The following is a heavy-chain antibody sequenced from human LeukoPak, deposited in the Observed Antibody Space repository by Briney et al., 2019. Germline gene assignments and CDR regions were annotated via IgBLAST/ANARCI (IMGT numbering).Heavy chain of an antibody. CDR1: GFTFSSYA. CDR2: ISGSGGGT. J-gene: IGHJ4*02. D-gene: IGHD4-23*01. V-gene: IGHV3-23*01. Sequence: GGSLRLSCAASGFTFSSYAMSWVRQAPGKGLEWVSGISGSGGGTYYGDSVKGRFTISRDNSKNTLYLQMNSLRAEDTAVYYCARWVTPGYFDFWGQGTLVTVSS. CDR3: ARWVTPGYFDF.